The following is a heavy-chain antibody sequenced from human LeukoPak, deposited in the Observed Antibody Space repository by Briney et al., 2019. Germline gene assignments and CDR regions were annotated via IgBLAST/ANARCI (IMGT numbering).Heavy chain of an antibody. D-gene: IGHD2-21*02. CDR1: GGSISSYY. V-gene: IGHV4-59*01. CDR2: IYYSGTT. Sequence: SETLSLTCSVSGGSISSYYWSSIRQPPGKGLEWVGYIYYSGTTNYSPSLKSRVTISVDTSKNKFSLKLSSVTAADTAVYYCARGFGVVTDLSNYYYMDGWGKATTVSVCS. J-gene: IGHJ6*03. CDR3: ARGFGVVTDLSNYYYMDG.